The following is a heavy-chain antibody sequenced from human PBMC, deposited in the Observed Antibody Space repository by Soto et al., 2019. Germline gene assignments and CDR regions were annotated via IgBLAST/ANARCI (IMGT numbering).Heavy chain of an antibody. CDR1: GYTFTSYY. J-gene: IGHJ6*02. CDR2: INPSGGST. CDR3: AREVIMVRGVYGMDV. D-gene: IGHD3-10*01. Sequence: QVQLVQSGAEVKKPGASVKVSCKASGYTFTSYYMHWVRQAPGQGLEWMGIINPSGGSTSYAQKFQGRVTMTRDTSTSTVYMELSRLRSEDTAVYYCAREVIMVRGVYGMDVWGQGTTVTVSS. V-gene: IGHV1-46*01.